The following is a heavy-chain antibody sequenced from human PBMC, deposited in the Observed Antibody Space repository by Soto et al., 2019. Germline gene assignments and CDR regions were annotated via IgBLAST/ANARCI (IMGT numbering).Heavy chain of an antibody. Sequence: QVQLVQSGAEVKKPGASVKVSCKASGYTFTSYGISWVRHAPGQGLEWMGWISAYNGNTNYAQKLQGRVTMTTDTSTSTAYMELRSLRSDDTAVYYCARDILEYCSGGSCYSSGSWGQGTLVTVSS. CDR2: ISAYNGNT. J-gene: IGHJ5*02. V-gene: IGHV1-18*01. CDR3: ARDILEYCSGGSCYSSGS. D-gene: IGHD2-15*01. CDR1: GYTFTSYG.